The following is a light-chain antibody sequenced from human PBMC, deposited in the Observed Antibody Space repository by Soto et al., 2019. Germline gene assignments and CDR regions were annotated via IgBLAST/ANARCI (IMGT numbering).Light chain of an antibody. CDR2: DAS. CDR1: QSVTSY. Sequence: EIVLTQSPATLSLSPGERATLSCRASQSVTSYLAWYQQKAGQAPRLLIYDASKRATGAPARFSGTGSGTDFTLTISSLDPEDFAVYYCQQRSKWPLTFGQGTRLEIK. CDR3: QQRSKWPLT. J-gene: IGKJ5*01. V-gene: IGKV3-11*01.